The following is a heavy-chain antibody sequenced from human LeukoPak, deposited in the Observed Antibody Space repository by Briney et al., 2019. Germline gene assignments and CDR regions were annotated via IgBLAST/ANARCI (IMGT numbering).Heavy chain of an antibody. V-gene: IGHV3-23*01. CDR2: ISGSGSST. CDR3: AKSGRYDEYYFDY. Sequence: GGSLRLSCAASGFTFSSYAMSWVRQAPGKGLEWVSAISGSGSSTYYADSVKGRFTISRDNSKNTLYLQMNSLRAEDTALYYCAKSGRYDEYYFDYWGQGTLVTVSS. CDR1: GFTFSSYA. J-gene: IGHJ4*02. D-gene: IGHD1-26*01.